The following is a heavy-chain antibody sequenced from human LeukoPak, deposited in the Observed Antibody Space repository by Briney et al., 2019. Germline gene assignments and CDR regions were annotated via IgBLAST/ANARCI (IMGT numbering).Heavy chain of an antibody. CDR3: ARDPGDSYGLDRGGY. Sequence: GASVKVSCKASGYTFTSYYMHWVRQAPGQGLEWMGIINPSGGSTSYAQKFQGRVTMTRDTSTSTVYMELSSLRSEDTAVYYCARDPGDSYGLDRGGYWGQGTLVTVSS. CDR1: GYTFTSYY. V-gene: IGHV1-46*01. D-gene: IGHD5-18*01. J-gene: IGHJ4*02. CDR2: INPSGGST.